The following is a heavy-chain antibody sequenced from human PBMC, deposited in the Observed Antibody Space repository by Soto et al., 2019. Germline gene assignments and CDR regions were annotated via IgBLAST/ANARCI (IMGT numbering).Heavy chain of an antibody. J-gene: IGHJ6*02. Sequence: ASLKVSCKASGYTSTSYGISWARKATGPGLEWMGWISAYNGNTNYAQKLQGRVTMTTDTSTSTAYMELRSLRSDDTAVYYCARVGYYDILTGPYGMDVWGQGTTVTVSS. V-gene: IGHV1-18*01. CDR2: ISAYNGNT. CDR3: ARVGYYDILTGPYGMDV. CDR1: GYTSTSYG. D-gene: IGHD3-9*01.